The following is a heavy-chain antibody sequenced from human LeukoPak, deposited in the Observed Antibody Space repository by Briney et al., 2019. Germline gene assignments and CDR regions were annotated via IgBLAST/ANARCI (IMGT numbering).Heavy chain of an antibody. J-gene: IGHJ6*03. V-gene: IGHV4-34*01. CDR2: INHSGST. CDR3: ARLSGIVGAITGSYYYYYMDV. D-gene: IGHD1-26*01. CDR1: GGSFSGYY. Sequence: SETLSLTCAVYGGSFSGYYWSWIRQPPGKGLEWIGEINHSGSTNYNPSLKSRVTISVDTSKNQFSLKLSSVTAADTAVYYCARLSGIVGAITGSYYYYYMDVWGKGTTVTVSS.